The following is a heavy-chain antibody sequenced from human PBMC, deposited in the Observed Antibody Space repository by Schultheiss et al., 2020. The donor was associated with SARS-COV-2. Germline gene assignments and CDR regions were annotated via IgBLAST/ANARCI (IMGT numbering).Heavy chain of an antibody. CDR3: ARGRGMELHDY. D-gene: IGHD1-26*01. V-gene: IGHV4-34*01. CDR2: INHSGST. J-gene: IGHJ4*02. CDR1: GGSFSGYY. Sequence: SETLSLTCAVYGGSFSGYYWSWIRQPPGKGLEWIGEINHSGSTNYNPSLKSRVTISVDKSKNQFSLKLSSVTAADTAVYYCARGRGMELHDYWGQGTLVTVSS.